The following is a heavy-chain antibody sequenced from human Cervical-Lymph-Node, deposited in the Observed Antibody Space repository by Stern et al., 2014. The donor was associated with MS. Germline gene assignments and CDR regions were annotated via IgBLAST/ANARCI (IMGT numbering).Heavy chain of an antibody. CDR2: VKPNSGAT. D-gene: IGHD2-21*01. CDR1: GYTFTGYY. CDR3: ARDSVVEDLDY. J-gene: IGHJ4*02. V-gene: IGHV1-2*06. Sequence: QLVQSGAEVKKPGASLKVSCKASGYTFTGYYIHWVRQAPGQGLEWMGRVKPNSGATNSAHKFQGRVTMTRDTSITTAYMDLTRLTSDDTAVYYCARDSVVEDLDYWGQGTLVTVSS.